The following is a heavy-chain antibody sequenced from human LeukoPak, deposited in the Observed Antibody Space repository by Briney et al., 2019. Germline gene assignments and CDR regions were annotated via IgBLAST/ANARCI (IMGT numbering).Heavy chain of an antibody. CDR1: GYSFTSYW. J-gene: IGHJ4*02. CDR2: IYPGESDT. D-gene: IGHD4-17*01. Sequence: GESLKISCKGSGYSFTSYWIGWVRPRPGKGVERMGIIYPGESDTRYSASFQGQVTISDDKSISTAYLQWSSLKASDTAMYYCARRSDGDYPIDYWGQGTLVTVSS. CDR3: ARRSDGDYPIDY. V-gene: IGHV5-51*01.